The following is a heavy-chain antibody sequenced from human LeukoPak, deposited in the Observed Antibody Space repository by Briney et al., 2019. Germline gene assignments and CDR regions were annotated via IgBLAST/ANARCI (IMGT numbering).Heavy chain of an antibody. CDR1: GFTFSNYN. D-gene: IGHD3-10*01. V-gene: IGHV3-21*06. Sequence: AGGSLRLSCAASGFTFSNYNMNWVRQAPGKGLEWVSFTDTSGRYVYYGDSVKGRFTISRDNAKNLLFLQMNGLRAEDTALYYCARGRSITLLRGVAMSDGFDIWGQGAMVAVSS. CDR3: ARGRSITLLRGVAMSDGFDI. J-gene: IGHJ3*02. CDR2: TDTSGRYV.